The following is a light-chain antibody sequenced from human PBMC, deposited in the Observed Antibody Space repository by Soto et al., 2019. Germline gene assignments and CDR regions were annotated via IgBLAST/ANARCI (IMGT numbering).Light chain of an antibody. J-gene: IGLJ1*01. Sequence: QSALTQPASVSGSPGQSITISCSGTGSDVGAYKYVSWYQQHPAKAPKLMIYDVSNRPSGVSDRFSCSKSGNTVSLTISGLQSEDEADYYCYSDTSSSTYVVGSGTKVTVL. CDR2: DVS. V-gene: IGLV2-14*01. CDR3: YSDTSSSTYV. CDR1: GSDVGAYKY.